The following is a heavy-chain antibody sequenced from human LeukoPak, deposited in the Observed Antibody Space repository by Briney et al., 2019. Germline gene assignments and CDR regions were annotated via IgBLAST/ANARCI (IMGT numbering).Heavy chain of an antibody. CDR3: ARDHLPYYYGSGSYHY. CDR2: INPSGGST. D-gene: IGHD3-10*01. J-gene: IGHJ4*02. CDR1: GYTFTSYY. Sequence: ASVKVSCKASGYTFTSYYMHWVRQAPGQGLEWMGIINPSGGSTSYAQKFQGRVTMIRDTSTSTVYMELSSLRSEGTAVYYCARDHLPYYYGSGSYHYWGQGTLVTVSS. V-gene: IGHV1-46*01.